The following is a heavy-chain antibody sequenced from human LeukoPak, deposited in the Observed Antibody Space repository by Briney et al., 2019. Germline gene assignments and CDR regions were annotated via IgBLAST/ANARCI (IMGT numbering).Heavy chain of an antibody. CDR1: GGSISSSSYY. J-gene: IGHJ3*02. Sequence: SETLSLTCTVSGGSISSSSYYWGWIRQPPGKGLEWIGSIYYSGSTYYNPSLKSRVTISVDTSKNQFSLKLSSVTAADTAVYYCARPLSGDPANDAFDIWGQGTMVTVSS. V-gene: IGHV4-39*07. D-gene: IGHD2-15*01. CDR3: ARPLSGDPANDAFDI. CDR2: IYYSGST.